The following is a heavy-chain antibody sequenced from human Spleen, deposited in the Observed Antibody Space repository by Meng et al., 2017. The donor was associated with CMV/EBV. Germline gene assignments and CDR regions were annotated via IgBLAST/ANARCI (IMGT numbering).Heavy chain of an antibody. CDR3: ARETDYGGLYWYFDL. D-gene: IGHD4-23*01. CDR1: GYTFTVYH. Sequence: SGYTFTVYHIHWVRQAPGQGLEWMAWLNPNSGATRYAQKFQGRVTMTGDTSLSTAYMEMSSLRSDDTAVYYCARETDYGGLYWYFDLWGRGTLVTVSS. CDR2: LNPNSGAT. J-gene: IGHJ2*01. V-gene: IGHV1-2*02.